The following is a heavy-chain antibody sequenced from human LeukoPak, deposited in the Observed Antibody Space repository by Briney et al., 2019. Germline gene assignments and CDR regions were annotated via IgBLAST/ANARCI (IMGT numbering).Heavy chain of an antibody. CDR2: ISGSGGST. CDR1: GFTFSSYA. D-gene: IGHD5-24*01. CDR3: AKDPRVGSRVATPCH. Sequence: PGGSLRLSCAASGFTFSSYAISWVCQAPGEGLEWVSAISGSGGSTYYADSVKGRFTISRDNSKSTLFLQMNSLRAEDTAVYYCAKDPRVGSRVATPCHWGQGTLVTVSS. J-gene: IGHJ4*02. V-gene: IGHV3-23*01.